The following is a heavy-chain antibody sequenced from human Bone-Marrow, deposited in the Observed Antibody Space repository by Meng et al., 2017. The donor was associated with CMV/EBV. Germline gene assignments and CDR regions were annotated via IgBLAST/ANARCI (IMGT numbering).Heavy chain of an antibody. J-gene: IGHJ5*02. CDR2: INPSGGST. V-gene: IGHV1-46*01. CDR3: ARGGGPVAGRGRNWFDP. D-gene: IGHD6-19*01. Sequence: ASVKVSCKASGYTFTSYYMHWVRQAPGQGLEWMGIINPSGGSTSYAQKFQGRVTMTRDTSTSTVYMELSSLRSDDTAVYYCARGGGPVAGRGRNWFDPWGQGTLVNGAS. CDR1: GYTFTSYY.